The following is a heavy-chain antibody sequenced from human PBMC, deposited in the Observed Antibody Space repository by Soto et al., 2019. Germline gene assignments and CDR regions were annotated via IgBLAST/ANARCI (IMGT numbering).Heavy chain of an antibody. CDR2: ISSGSSNI. CDR3: ASATVVAATVDF. CDR1: GFAFRSYN. Sequence: EVQLVESGGGLVKPGGSLTLSCAASGFAFRSYNMNWVRQAPGKGLEWVAYISSGSSNIYYADSVKGRFTISRDNAKNSLFLQLDSLRAEYSAVYYCASATVVAATVDFWGQGTLVTVSS. J-gene: IGHJ4*02. D-gene: IGHD2-15*01. V-gene: IGHV3-21*01.